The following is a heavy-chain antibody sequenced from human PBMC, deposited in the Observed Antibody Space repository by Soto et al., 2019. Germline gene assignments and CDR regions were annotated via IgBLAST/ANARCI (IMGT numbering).Heavy chain of an antibody. D-gene: IGHD6-6*01. J-gene: IGHJ5*02. V-gene: IGHV1-8*01. CDR1: GYTFTSYD. CDR2: MNPNSGNT. CDR3: ARGSSIATPNNWFDP. Sequence: GASVKVSCKASGYTFTSYDINWVRQATGQGLEWMGWMNPNSGNTGYAQKFQGRVTMTRNTSISTAYMELSSLRSEDTAVYYCARGSSIATPNNWFDPWGQGTLVTVSS.